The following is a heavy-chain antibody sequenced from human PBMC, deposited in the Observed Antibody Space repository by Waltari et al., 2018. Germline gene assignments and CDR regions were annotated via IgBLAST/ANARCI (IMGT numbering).Heavy chain of an antibody. J-gene: IGHJ4*02. CDR2: INQDGSGE. CDR3: QRGDY. CDR1: GFTLSNFW. Sequence: EVQLVESGGGLVQPGGSLRLPCAASGFTLSNFWMSWARQAPGKGLEWVANINQDGSGEYYVDSVKGRFTISRDNAKNSLYLQMNSLRAEDTAVYYCQRGDYWGQGTLVTVSS. V-gene: IGHV3-7*04.